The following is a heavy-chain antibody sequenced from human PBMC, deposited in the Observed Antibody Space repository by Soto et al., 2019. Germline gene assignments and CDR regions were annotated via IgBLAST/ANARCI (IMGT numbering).Heavy chain of an antibody. Sequence: QVQLVESGGGVVQPGRSLRLTCAASGFTFSSNGMHWVRQAPGKGLEWVALIAYDGSKTYYGDSVRGRFTISRDNSENTLFLQINSLRAEDTAVYYCARWVGGSMFDNSGKYDSWGQGTLVTASS. J-gene: IGHJ5*01. D-gene: IGHD3-22*01. V-gene: IGHV3-30*03. CDR3: ARWVGGSMFDNSGKYDS. CDR1: GFTFSSNG. CDR2: IAYDGSKT.